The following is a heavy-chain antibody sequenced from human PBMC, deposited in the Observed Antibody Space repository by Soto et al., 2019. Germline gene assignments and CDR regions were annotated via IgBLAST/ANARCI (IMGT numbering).Heavy chain of an antibody. CDR1: GFTFSSFT. CDR3: ARTTVVSGTPDFDY. D-gene: IGHD4-4*01. J-gene: IGHJ4*02. Sequence: QVQLVESGGGVVPPGRSLRLSCAASGFTFSSFTMHWVRQAPGKGLEWVALISYDNGDNKYNADSVQGRFTISRDNSKNTLYLQRTSLRPEDTAVYYCARTTVVSGTPDFDYWGQGTLVTVSS. CDR2: ISYDNGDNK. V-gene: IGHV3-30-3*01.